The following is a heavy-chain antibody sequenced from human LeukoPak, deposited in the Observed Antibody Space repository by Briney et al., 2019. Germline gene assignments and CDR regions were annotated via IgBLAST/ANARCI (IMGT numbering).Heavy chain of an antibody. CDR2: ISYIGST. Sequence: SETLSLTCAVSDDSFSSHYWTWIRQPPGKGLEWIGYISYIGSTNYNPSLKSRVTISIDTSKNQFSLKLTSVTAADTAVYYCARDLVTVTRGFDIWGQGTMVSVSS. CDR1: DDSFSSHY. D-gene: IGHD4-17*01. V-gene: IGHV4-59*11. J-gene: IGHJ3*02. CDR3: ARDLVTVTRGFDI.